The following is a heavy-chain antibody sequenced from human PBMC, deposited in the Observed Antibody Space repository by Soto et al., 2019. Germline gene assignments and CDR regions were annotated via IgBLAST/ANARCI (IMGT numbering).Heavy chain of an antibody. D-gene: IGHD3-3*01. CDR1: GFTFSSYG. V-gene: IGHV3-33*01. Sequence: QVQLVESGGGVVQPGRSLRLSCAASGFTFSSYGMHWVRQAPGKGLEWVAVIWYDGSNKYYADSVKGRFTISRDNSKNTRYLQMNSLRAEDTAVYYGARDPFWSGSQFDYWGQGTLVTVSS. J-gene: IGHJ4*02. CDR2: IWYDGSNK. CDR3: ARDPFWSGSQFDY.